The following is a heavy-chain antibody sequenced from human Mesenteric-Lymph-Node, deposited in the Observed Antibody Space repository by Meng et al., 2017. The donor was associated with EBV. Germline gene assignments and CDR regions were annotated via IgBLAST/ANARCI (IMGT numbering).Heavy chain of an antibody. CDR3: ARSAGGDYSFDP. J-gene: IGHJ5*02. Sequence: QVQVVESGAEGNKPGASVKVSCKASGYSSLNYNILWLRQAPGQGREWMGIITPSSGSTTFAQKFQGRVTMASNTSTSTLYMGLSSLRSEDTAVYYCARSAGGDYSFDPWGQGTLVTVSS. D-gene: IGHD4-17*01. CDR1: GYSSLNYN. CDR2: ITPSSGST. V-gene: IGHV1-46*01.